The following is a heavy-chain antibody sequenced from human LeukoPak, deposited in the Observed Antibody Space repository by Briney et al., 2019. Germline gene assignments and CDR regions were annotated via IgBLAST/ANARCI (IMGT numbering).Heavy chain of an antibody. CDR3: AKDSSSDTIFGAPDY. Sequence: SLRLSCAASGFTFYDYAMPWGRQAPGKGLEWVSGISRNSGSIGYADSVKGPLTNSRDNANNSLYLQMNSLRAEDTALYYCAKDSSSDTIFGAPDYWGQGTLVTVSS. J-gene: IGHJ4*02. V-gene: IGHV3-9*01. CDR1: GFTFYDYA. CDR2: ISRNSGSI. D-gene: IGHD3-3*01.